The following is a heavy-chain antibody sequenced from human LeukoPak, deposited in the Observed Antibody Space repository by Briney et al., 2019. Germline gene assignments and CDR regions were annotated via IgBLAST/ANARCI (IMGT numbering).Heavy chain of an antibody. Sequence: TGGSLRLSCAASGFTVSSNYMSWVRQAPGKGLEWVSVIYSGGSTYYADSVKGRFTISRDNSKNTLYLQMNSLRAEDTAVYYCARHTGYDSSGMNWYFYLWGRGTLVTVSS. CDR2: IYSGGST. CDR1: GFTVSSNY. CDR3: ARHTGYDSSGMNWYFYL. V-gene: IGHV3-53*01. J-gene: IGHJ2*01. D-gene: IGHD3-22*01.